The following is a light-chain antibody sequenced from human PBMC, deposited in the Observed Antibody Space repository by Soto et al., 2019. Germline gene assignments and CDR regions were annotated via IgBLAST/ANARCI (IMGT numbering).Light chain of an antibody. CDR3: QQYYGYSWT. V-gene: IGKV1-8*01. Sequence: AIRMTQSPSSFSASTGDRVTITCRASQGISSYLAWYQQKPGKAPKLLIYAASTLQSGVPSRFSGSGSGTDFTLTISCLQSEDFATYYCQQYYGYSWTFGQGTKVEIK. J-gene: IGKJ1*01. CDR2: AAS. CDR1: QGISSY.